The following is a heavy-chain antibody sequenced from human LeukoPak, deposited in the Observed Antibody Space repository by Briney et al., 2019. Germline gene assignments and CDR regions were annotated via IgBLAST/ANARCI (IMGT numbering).Heavy chain of an antibody. CDR3: AKDALPLVTSWKGYYFDY. V-gene: IGHV3-23*01. CDR2: IIGSGSST. D-gene: IGHD2-21*02. Sequence: HPGGSLRLSCAASGFTFSSYAMSWVRQAPGKGLEWVSAIIGSGSSTYYADSVKGRFTISRDNSKNTLYLQMNSLRAEDTAVYYCAKDALPLVTSWKGYYFDYWGQGTLVTASS. J-gene: IGHJ4*02. CDR1: GFTFSSYA.